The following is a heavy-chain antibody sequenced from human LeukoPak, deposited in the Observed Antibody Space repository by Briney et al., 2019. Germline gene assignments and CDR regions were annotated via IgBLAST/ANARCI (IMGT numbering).Heavy chain of an antibody. CDR3: AKTYFSSRAHYFYYYYMDV. V-gene: IGHV3-23*01. CDR2: ISGSGGST. Sequence: GGSLRLSCAASGFTFSSYGMSWVRQAPGKGLEWVSAISGSGGSTYYADSVKGRFTISRDNSKNTLYLQMNSLRAEDTAVYYCAKTYFSSRAHYFYYYYMDVWGKGTTVTISS. J-gene: IGHJ6*03. CDR1: GFTFSSYG. D-gene: IGHD6-13*01.